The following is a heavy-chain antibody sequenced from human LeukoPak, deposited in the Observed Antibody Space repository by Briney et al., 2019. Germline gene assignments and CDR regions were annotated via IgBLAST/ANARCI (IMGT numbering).Heavy chain of an antibody. CDR3: AKEGPSINWFDP. CDR2: IRYDGSNK. J-gene: IGHJ5*02. CDR1: GFTFSSYG. V-gene: IGHV3-30*02. Sequence: PGGSLRLSCAASGFTFSSYGMHWFRQAPVKGLEWVAFIRYDGSNKYYADSVKGRFTISRDNSKNTLYLQMNSLRAEDTAVYYCAKEGPSINWFDPWGQGTLVTVSS. D-gene: IGHD6-6*01.